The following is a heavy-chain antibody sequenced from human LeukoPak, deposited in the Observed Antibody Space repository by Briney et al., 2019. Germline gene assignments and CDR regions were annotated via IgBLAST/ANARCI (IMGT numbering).Heavy chain of an antibody. CDR3: ARHPTPVSKYQLLGSGDNWFDP. CDR2: IYYSGST. Sequence: SETLSLTCTVSGGSISSSSYYWGWIRQPPGKGLEWIGYIYYSGSTSYNPSLKSRVTISVDTSKNQFSLKLSSVTAADTAVYYCARHPTPVSKYQLLGSGDNWFDPWGQGTLVTVSS. CDR1: GGSISSSSYY. D-gene: IGHD2-2*01. J-gene: IGHJ5*02. V-gene: IGHV4-61*05.